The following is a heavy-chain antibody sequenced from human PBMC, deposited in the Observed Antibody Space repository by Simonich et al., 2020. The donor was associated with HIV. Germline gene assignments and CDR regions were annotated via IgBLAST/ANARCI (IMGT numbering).Heavy chain of an antibody. CDR3: ARDGWSYYNFWAGYGMDV. Sequence: QVLLQESGPGLVKPSETLSLTCSVSGGSISSGYYWGWIRQPQGKGLEWIGSMFHSGSTYYNTSLKSRVTISVDTSKNQFSLKLSSVTAADTAVYYCARDGWSYYNFWAGYGMDVWGQGTTVTVSS. CDR2: MFHSGST. J-gene: IGHJ6*02. V-gene: IGHV4-38-2*02. CDR1: GGSISSGYY. D-gene: IGHD3-3*01.